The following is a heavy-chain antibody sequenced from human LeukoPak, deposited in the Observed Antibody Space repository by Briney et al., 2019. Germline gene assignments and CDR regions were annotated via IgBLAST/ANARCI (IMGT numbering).Heavy chain of an antibody. CDR3: ARVNSNWGQGVDP. V-gene: IGHV3-7*01. D-gene: IGHD7-27*01. CDR2: IRQDGTEK. Sequence: QPGGSLRLSCAASGFTFTTYWMSWVRQAPGKGLEWVANIRQDGTEKYYVDSVKGRFTISRDNAKNSLYLQMNSLRAEDTAVYYCARVNSNWGQGVDPWGQGTLVTVSS. CDR1: GFTFTTYW. J-gene: IGHJ5*02.